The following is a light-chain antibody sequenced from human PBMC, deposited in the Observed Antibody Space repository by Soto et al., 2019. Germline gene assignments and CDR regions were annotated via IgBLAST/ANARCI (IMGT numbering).Light chain of an antibody. J-gene: IGLJ3*02. CDR2: GNI. CDR3: QSYDSSLSAGV. V-gene: IGLV1-40*01. CDR1: SSNIGGGYD. Sequence: QAVVTQPPSVSGAPGQRVTISCTGSSSNIGGGYDVHWYQQIPGTAPKLLVYGNINRPSRVPDRFSGSKSDTSASLAITGLQAEDEADYYCQSYDSSLSAGVFGGGTKLTVL.